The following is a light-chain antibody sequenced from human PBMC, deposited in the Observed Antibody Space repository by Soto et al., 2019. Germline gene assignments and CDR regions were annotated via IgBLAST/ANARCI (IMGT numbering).Light chain of an antibody. Sequence: EIVMTQSPATLSVSPGGRVTLSCRASQSISDTLAWYQQKPGQAPRLLIHGASTRATGFTARFSGSGSGTDFTLTISSLQSEDFAVYYCQQYNNWPWTFGQGTKVDIK. CDR1: QSISDT. V-gene: IGKV3-15*01. CDR3: QQYNNWPWT. CDR2: GAS. J-gene: IGKJ1*01.